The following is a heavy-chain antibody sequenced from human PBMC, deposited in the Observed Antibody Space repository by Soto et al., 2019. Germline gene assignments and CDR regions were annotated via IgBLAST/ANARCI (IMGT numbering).Heavy chain of an antibody. V-gene: IGHV4-30-4*01. CDR1: GGSISSGDYY. Sequence: SETLSLTCTVCGGSISSGDYYWSWIRQPPGKGLEWIGYIYYSGSTYYNPSLKSRVTISVDTSKNQFSLKLSSVTAADTAVYYCARDAKPEAFDIWGQGTMVTVSS. J-gene: IGHJ3*02. CDR2: IYYSGST. CDR3: ARDAKPEAFDI.